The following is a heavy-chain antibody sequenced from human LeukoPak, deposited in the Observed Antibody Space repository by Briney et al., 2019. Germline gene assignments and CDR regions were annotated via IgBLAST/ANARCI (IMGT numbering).Heavy chain of an antibody. D-gene: IGHD1-1*01. Sequence: GGSLRLSCAASGFTFVSYNMNWVRQAPGKGLEWVAYISSSSSLIYYAGSVKGRFTVSRDSAKRSLYLQMNSLRAEDTAVYYCARDPAATGTGYFQHWGQGTLVTVSS. V-gene: IGHV3-48*01. J-gene: IGHJ1*01. CDR2: ISSSSSLI. CDR1: GFTFVSYN. CDR3: ARDPAATGTGYFQH.